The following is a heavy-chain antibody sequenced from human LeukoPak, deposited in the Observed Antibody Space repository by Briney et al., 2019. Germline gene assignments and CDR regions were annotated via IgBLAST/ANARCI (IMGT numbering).Heavy chain of an antibody. J-gene: IGHJ6*02. V-gene: IGHV3-30*03. CDR1: GFTFSSYS. D-gene: IGHD4-17*01. Sequence: GGSLRLSCAASGFTFSSYSMNWVRQAPGKGLEWVAVISYDGSNKYYADSVKGRFTVSRDNSKNTLYLRMNSLRAEDTAVYYCARPLPTTVTAPYYYYYGMDVWGQGTTVTVSS. CDR3: ARPLPTTVTAPYYYYYGMDV. CDR2: ISYDGSNK.